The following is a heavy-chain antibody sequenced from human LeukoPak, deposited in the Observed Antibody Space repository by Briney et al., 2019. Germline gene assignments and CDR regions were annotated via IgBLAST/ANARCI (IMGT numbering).Heavy chain of an antibody. CDR1: GGSISSHY. V-gene: IGHV4-59*11. Sequence: PSETLSLTCTVSGGSISSHYWSWIRQPPGKGLEWIGYIYYSGSTNYNPSLKSRVTISVDTSKNQFSLKLSSVTAADTAVYYCARDRYAFDIWGQGTMVTVSS. CDR3: ARDRYAFDI. CDR2: IYYSGST. J-gene: IGHJ3*02.